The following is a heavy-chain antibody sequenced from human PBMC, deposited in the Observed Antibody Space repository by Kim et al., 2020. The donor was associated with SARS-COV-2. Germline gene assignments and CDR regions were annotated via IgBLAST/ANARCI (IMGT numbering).Heavy chain of an antibody. D-gene: IGHD2-21*01. CDR3: AKIPRY. Sequence: GSGGSTYYADSVKGRFTISRDNSKNTLYLQMNSLRAEDTAVYYCAKIPRYWGQGTLVTVPS. CDR2: GSGGST. V-gene: IGHV3-23*01. J-gene: IGHJ4*02.